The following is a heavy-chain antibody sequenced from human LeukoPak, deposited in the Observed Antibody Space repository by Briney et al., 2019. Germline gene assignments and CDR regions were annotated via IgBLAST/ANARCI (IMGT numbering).Heavy chain of an antibody. V-gene: IGHV4-39*01. Sequence: SETLSLTCTVSGGSISSSSYYWGWIRQPPGKGLEWIGSIYYSGSTYYNPSPKSRVTISVDTSKNQFSLKLSSVTAADTAVYYCARQGGYYYDSSGYRPYYFDYWGQGTLVTVSS. CDR2: IYYSGST. D-gene: IGHD3-22*01. J-gene: IGHJ4*02. CDR3: ARQGGYYYDSSGYRPYYFDY. CDR1: GGSISSSSYY.